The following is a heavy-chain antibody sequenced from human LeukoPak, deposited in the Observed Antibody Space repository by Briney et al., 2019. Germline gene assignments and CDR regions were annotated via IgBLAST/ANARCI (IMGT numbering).Heavy chain of an antibody. CDR3: ARDGYSSSWYHY. Sequence: SVKVSCKASGGTFSSYAISWVRQAPGQGLEWMGRIIPIFGTANYAQKFQGRVTITTDESTSTAYMELSSLRSEDTAVCYCARDGYSSSWYHYWGQGTLVTVSS. J-gene: IGHJ4*02. V-gene: IGHV1-69*05. CDR2: IIPIFGTA. CDR1: GGTFSSYA. D-gene: IGHD6-13*01.